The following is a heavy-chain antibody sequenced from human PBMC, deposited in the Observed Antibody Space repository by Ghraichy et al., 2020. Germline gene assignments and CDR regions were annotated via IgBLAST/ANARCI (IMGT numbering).Heavy chain of an antibody. J-gene: IGHJ6*02. CDR3: ARHLDYDFWSGPTGYGMDV. D-gene: IGHD3-3*01. V-gene: IGHV4-59*01. CDR1: GGSISSYY. Sequence: SETLSLTCTVSGGSISSYYWSWIRQPPGKGLEWIGYIYYSGSTNYNPSLKSRVTISVDTSKNQFSLKLSSVTAADTAVYYCARHLDYDFWSGPTGYGMDVWGQGTTVTVSS. CDR2: IYYSGST.